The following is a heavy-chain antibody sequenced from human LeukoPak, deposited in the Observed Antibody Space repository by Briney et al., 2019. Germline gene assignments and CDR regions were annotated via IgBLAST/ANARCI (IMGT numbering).Heavy chain of an antibody. CDR3: AKESGSYGSFDN. Sequence: GGSLRLSCVASGFTFSSYAMHWVRQAPGKGLEWVTFIRYDGTTKFYADSVKGRFTISKDNAKNTVYLQMNSLRTEDTAVYYCAKESGSYGSFDNWGQGTLVTVSS. J-gene: IGHJ4*02. CDR2: IRYDGTTK. D-gene: IGHD1-26*01. CDR1: GFTFSSYA. V-gene: IGHV3-30*02.